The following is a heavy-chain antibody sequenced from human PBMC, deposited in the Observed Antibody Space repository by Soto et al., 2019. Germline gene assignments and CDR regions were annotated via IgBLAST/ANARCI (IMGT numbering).Heavy chain of an antibody. CDR2: ITDGGGST. Sequence: EVQLLESGGGLVQPGGSLRLSCAASGFTFSSYAMSWVRQAPGKGLEWVSGITDGGGSTFYADSLQGRFTISRDYSKNILYLQRSSLTADDTDIYYCGKVGLFRNGYMGVVRGDYWGQGTLVTVSA. V-gene: IGHV3-23*01. CDR3: GKVGLFRNGYMGVVRGDY. D-gene: IGHD6-13*01. J-gene: IGHJ4*02. CDR1: GFTFSSYA.